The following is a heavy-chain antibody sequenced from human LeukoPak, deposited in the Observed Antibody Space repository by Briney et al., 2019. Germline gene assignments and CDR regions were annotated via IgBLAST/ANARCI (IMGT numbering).Heavy chain of an antibody. D-gene: IGHD3-22*01. Sequence: RGSLRLSCAASGFTFSSNYMSWVRQAPGKGLEWVSVIYTDGTTSYADSVKGRFTISRDNSRNTLYLQMSSLRVEDTAVYYCARNDRGAFDIWGQGRMFTVSS. CDR2: IYTDGTT. CDR1: GFTFSSNY. J-gene: IGHJ3*02. V-gene: IGHV3-53*01. CDR3: ARNDRGAFDI.